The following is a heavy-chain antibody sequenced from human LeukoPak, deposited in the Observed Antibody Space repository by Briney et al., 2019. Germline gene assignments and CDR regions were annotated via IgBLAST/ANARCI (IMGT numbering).Heavy chain of an antibody. D-gene: IGHD3-22*01. CDR2: ISAYNGNT. CDR3: AREPHYYDSSGYHGMDV. Sequence: GASVKVSCKASGYTFTSYGISWVRQAPGQGLEWMGWISAYNGNTNYAQKLQGRVTMTTDTSTSTAYMELRSLRSDDTAVYYCAREPHYYDSSGYHGMDVWGQGTTVTVSS. J-gene: IGHJ6*02. CDR1: GYTFTSYG. V-gene: IGHV1-18*01.